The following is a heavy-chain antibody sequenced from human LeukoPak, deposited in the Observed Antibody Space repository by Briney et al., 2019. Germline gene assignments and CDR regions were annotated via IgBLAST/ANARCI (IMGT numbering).Heavy chain of an antibody. Sequence: GGSLRPSCTASGLTFSNFGMHWVRQAPGKGLEWVAVISYDGSKKYYADSVKGRFTISRDNSKNTLYLQMNSLRAEDTAVYYCAKEREYYFDYWGQGTLVSVSS. J-gene: IGHJ4*02. V-gene: IGHV3-30*18. D-gene: IGHD3-10*01. CDR3: AKEREYYFDY. CDR2: ISYDGSKK. CDR1: GLTFSNFG.